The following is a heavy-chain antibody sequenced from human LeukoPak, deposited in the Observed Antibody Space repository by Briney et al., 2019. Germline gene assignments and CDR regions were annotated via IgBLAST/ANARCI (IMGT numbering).Heavy chain of an antibody. D-gene: IGHD1-7*01. V-gene: IGHV4-59*05. CDR2: IYYSGST. CDR3: ARRNLYNWNYGNWFDP. J-gene: IGHJ5*02. Sequence: SETLSLTCTVSGDSISSYSWTWIRQPPGKGLEWIGSIYYSGSTYYNPSLKSRVTISVDTSKNHFSLKLSSVTAADTAVYYCARRNLYNWNYGNWFDPWGQGTLVTVSS. CDR1: GDSISSYS.